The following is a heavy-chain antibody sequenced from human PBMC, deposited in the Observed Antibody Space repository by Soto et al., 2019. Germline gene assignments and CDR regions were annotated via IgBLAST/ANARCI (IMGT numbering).Heavy chain of an antibody. V-gene: IGHV1-69*01. Sequence: QVQLVKSGAEVKKTGSSVKVSCKAPGGTFSIYGFSWVRQAPGQGPEWIGGIIPILTKTNYAQKFQGRVTIGADESTTTVYVELSRLNLEDTAVYYCATSVGIAPTGEDGMDVWGQGTSVTVSS. D-gene: IGHD2-8*02. CDR2: IIPILTKT. CDR3: ATSVGIAPTGEDGMDV. J-gene: IGHJ6*02. CDR1: GGTFSIYG.